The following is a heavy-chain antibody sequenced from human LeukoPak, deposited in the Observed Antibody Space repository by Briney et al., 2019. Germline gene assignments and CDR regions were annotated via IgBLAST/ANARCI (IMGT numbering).Heavy chain of an antibody. V-gene: IGHV3-13*01. CDR2: IGSTGGT. CDR1: GFTLSNYD. J-gene: IGHJ6*02. Sequence: GGSLRLSCAASGFTLSNYDMHWVRQATGKGLEWVSAIGSTGGTYYADSVKGRFTIYRENANDSFYFQMNNLRAGDTAVYYCARDRRSPTNYYYYGMDVWGQGTTVTVSS. D-gene: IGHD2-2*01. CDR3: ARDRRSPTNYYYYGMDV.